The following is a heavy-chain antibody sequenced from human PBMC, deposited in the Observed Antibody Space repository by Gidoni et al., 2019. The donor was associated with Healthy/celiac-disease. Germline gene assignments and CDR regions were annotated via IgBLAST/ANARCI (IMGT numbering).Heavy chain of an antibody. D-gene: IGHD4-17*01. Sequence: QMQLVQSGTEVKKPGTSVKVSCKTSGFTFTSSAVQWVRQARGQRLEWIGWIVVGSGNTNYAQKFQERVTITRDMSTSTAYMELSGLRSEDTAVYYCAVPYYGEYYYYYGMDVWGQGTTVTVSS. J-gene: IGHJ6*02. CDR2: IVVGSGNT. V-gene: IGHV1-58*01. CDR1: GFTFTSSA. CDR3: AVPYYGEYYYYYGMDV.